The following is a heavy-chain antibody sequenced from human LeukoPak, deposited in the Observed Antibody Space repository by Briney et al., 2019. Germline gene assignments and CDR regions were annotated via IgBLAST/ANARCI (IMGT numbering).Heavy chain of an antibody. J-gene: IGHJ4*02. CDR2: INHSGST. CDR1: GGSFSGYY. V-gene: IGHV4-34*01. Sequence: SETLSLTCAVYGGSFSGYYWSWIRQPPGKGLEWLGEINHSGSTNYNPSLKSRVTISVDTSKNQFSLKLSSVTAADTAVYYCARGYSYGYGDFDYWGQGTLVTVSS. CDR3: ARGYSYGYGDFDY. D-gene: IGHD5-18*01.